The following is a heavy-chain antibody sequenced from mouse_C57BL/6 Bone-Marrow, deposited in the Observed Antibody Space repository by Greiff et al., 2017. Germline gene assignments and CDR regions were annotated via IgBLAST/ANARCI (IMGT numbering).Heavy chain of an antibody. J-gene: IGHJ4*01. CDR2: ISSCGSYT. CDR1: GFTFSSYG. Sequence: EVKLMESGGDLVKPGGSLKLSCAASGFTFSSYGMSWVRQTPDKRLEWVATISSCGSYTYYPDSVKGRFTISRDNAQNTLYLQMGSLQSEDTAMYYCARGYYGSSPYYAMYYWGQGTSVTVSS. V-gene: IGHV5-6*02. D-gene: IGHD1-1*01. CDR3: ARGYYGSSPYYAMYY.